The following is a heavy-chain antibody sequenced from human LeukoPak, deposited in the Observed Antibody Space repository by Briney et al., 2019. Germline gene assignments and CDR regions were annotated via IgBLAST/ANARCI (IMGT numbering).Heavy chain of an antibody. CDR2: TRNKANSYTT. D-gene: IGHD5-12*01. CDR1: GFTFSSYW. V-gene: IGHV3-72*01. J-gene: IGHJ4*02. Sequence: GGSLRLSCAASGFTFSSYWMSWVRQAPGKGLEWVGRTRNKANSYTTEYAASVKGGFTISRDDSKNSLYLQMNSLKTEDTAVYYCARSSGMVATSPLDYWGQGTLVTVSS. CDR3: ARSSGMVATSPLDY.